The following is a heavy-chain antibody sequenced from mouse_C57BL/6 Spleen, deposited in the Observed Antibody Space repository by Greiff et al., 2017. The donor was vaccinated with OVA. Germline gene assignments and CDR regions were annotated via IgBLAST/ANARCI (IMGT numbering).Heavy chain of an antibody. D-gene: IGHD2-3*01. V-gene: IGHV5-9-1*02. CDR1: GFTFSSYA. CDR2: ISSGGDYI. Sequence: EVQGVESGEGLVKPGGSLKLSCAASGFTFSSYAMSWVRQTPEKRLEWVAYISSGGDYIYYADTVKGRFTISRDNARNTLYLQMSSLKSEDTAMYYCTRALDGYNAMDYWGQGTSVTVSS. CDR3: TRALDGYNAMDY. J-gene: IGHJ4*01.